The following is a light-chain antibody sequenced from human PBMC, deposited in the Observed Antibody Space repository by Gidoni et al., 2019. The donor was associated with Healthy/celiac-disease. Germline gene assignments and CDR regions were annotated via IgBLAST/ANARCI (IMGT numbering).Light chain of an antibody. CDR1: SSDVGGYND. CDR3: SSYAGSNNPNYV. Sequence: QSALTQPPSASGSPGPSVTISCTGTSSDVGGYNDVSWYQQHPGKAPKLMIHEVSKRTSRVPDRFSGAKSGNTAFLTVSGLQAEEEADYYCSSYAGSNNPNYVFGTGTKVTVL. J-gene: IGLJ1*01. CDR2: EVS. V-gene: IGLV2-8*01.